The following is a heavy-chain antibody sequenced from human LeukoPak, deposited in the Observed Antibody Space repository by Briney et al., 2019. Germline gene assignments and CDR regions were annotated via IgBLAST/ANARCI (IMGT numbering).Heavy chain of an antibody. J-gene: IGHJ4*02. CDR2: ISYDGSNK. Sequence: PGGSLRLSCAASGFTFSSYGMHWVRQAPGKGLEWVAVISYDGSNKYYADSVKGRFTISRDNSKNTLYLQMNSLRAEDTAVYYCAKAPDTAMVVSLFDYWGQGTLVTASS. CDR3: AKAPDTAMVVSLFDY. D-gene: IGHD5-18*01. V-gene: IGHV3-30*18. CDR1: GFTFSSYG.